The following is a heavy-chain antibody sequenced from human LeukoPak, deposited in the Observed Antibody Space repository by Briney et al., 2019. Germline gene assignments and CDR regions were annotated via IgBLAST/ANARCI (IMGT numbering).Heavy chain of an antibody. V-gene: IGHV3-23*01. CDR2: ISGSGGST. CDR3: AKIDSSSSPDY. Sequence: PGGSLRLSCGASGFTFSRHAMHWVRQAPGKGLEWVSAISGSGGSTYYADSVKGRFTISRDNSKNTLYLQMNSLRAEDTAVYYCAKIDSSSSPDYWGQGTLVTVSS. D-gene: IGHD6-13*01. J-gene: IGHJ4*02. CDR1: GFTFSRHA.